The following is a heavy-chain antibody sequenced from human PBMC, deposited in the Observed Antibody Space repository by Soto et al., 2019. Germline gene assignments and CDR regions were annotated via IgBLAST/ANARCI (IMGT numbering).Heavy chain of an antibody. J-gene: IGHJ5*02. CDR1: GLTFSSYS. D-gene: IGHD3-22*01. CDR3: VRGRPQISGYYSGS. V-gene: IGHV3-21*01. CDR2: ISSSSSYI. Sequence: GGSLRLSCADSGLTFSSYSMNWVRQAPGKGLEWVSSISSSSSYIFYTDSVKGRFTISRDNAKSSLYLQMNSLRAEDTAVYYCVRGRPQISGYYSGSWGQGTLVTVSS.